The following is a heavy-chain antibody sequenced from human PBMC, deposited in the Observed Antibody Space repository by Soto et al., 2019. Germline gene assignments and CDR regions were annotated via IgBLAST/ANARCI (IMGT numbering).Heavy chain of an antibody. Sequence: QVQLQESGPGLVKPSQTLSLTCTVSGGSISSGSYYWTWIRQQQGKGLEWIGYIYYSGSTYYNPSLKGPVTISIYPAKNQFSLKLSSVTAADTAVYYCARQRPEAHYFDYWGQGTLVTVSS. CDR3: ARQRPEAHYFDY. CDR2: IYYSGST. J-gene: IGHJ4*02. V-gene: IGHV4-31*01. CDR1: GGSISSGSYY. D-gene: IGHD6-25*01.